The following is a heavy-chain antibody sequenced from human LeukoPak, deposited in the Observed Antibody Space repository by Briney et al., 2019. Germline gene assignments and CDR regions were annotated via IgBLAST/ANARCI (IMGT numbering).Heavy chain of an antibody. CDR1: GFTFSSYG. Sequence: ESGGSLRLSCAASGFTFSSYGMHWVRQAPGKGLEWVAVISYDGSNKYYGDSVKGRFTISRDNSKNTLYLQVNSLRAEDTAVYYCAKEGRSSSWYDWYFDLWGRGTLVTVSS. D-gene: IGHD6-13*01. CDR3: AKEGRSSSWYDWYFDL. V-gene: IGHV3-30*18. J-gene: IGHJ2*01. CDR2: ISYDGSNK.